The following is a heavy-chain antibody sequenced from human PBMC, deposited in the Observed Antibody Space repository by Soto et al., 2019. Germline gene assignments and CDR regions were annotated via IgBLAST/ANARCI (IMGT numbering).Heavy chain of an antibody. CDR2: IKSRALGGTT. CDR1: GFPFSNAW. J-gene: IGHJ4*01. Sequence: EVQLVESGGGLVEPGGFLRLSCSGSGFPFSNAWINWVRHVPGKGLEWVGRIKSRALGGTTDFAAHIRGRFAITRDDSRNVAYMQMNSLHTEDTAIYYCTTDSYSSMVVVRFDFWGHGSLVTVSS. CDR3: TTDSYSSMVVVRFDF. V-gene: IGHV3-15*07. D-gene: IGHD2-15*01.